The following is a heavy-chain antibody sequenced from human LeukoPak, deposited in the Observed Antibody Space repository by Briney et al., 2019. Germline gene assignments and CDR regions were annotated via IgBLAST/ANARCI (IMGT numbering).Heavy chain of an antibody. CDR3: ARETFASSGYYLFDY. J-gene: IGHJ4*02. V-gene: IGHV4-4*07. D-gene: IGHD3-22*01. CDR2: IYNSGNT. Sequence: PSETLSLSCTVSGGSISTNYWSWIRQPAGKGLEGIGRIYNSGNTKYSPYLESRVTMSADTSTNQFSLKLSSVTAADTAVYYCARETFASSGYYLFDYWGQGTLVTVSS. CDR1: GGSISTNY.